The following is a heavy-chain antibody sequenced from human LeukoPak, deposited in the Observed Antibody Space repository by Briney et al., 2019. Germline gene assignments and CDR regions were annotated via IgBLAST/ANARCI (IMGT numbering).Heavy chain of an antibody. CDR2: ISTGHGTT. CDR3: AREALGPVPVGGWFDP. CDR1: GYNFTNYD. Sequence: ASVNVSCKASGYNFTNYDIQWVHQAPGQGLEWLGWISTGHGTTKYSQKFQDRVTFIRDTSASTAYMELSSLTSKDTAVYYCAREALGPVPVGGWFDPWGQGTLVTVSS. D-gene: IGHD2-2*01. J-gene: IGHJ5*02. V-gene: IGHV1-3*04.